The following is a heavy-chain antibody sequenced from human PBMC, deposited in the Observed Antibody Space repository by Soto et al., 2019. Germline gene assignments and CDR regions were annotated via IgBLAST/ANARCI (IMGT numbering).Heavy chain of an antibody. Sequence: SETPSPPPAVFCGSFSGYYLSWVRPPPGKGLEWIGEINHSGSTNYNPSLKSRVTISVDTSKNQFSLKLSSVTAADTAVYYCARGRSEHREDAFDIWGQGTMVTVSS. D-gene: IGHD1-26*01. J-gene: IGHJ3*02. CDR3: ARGRSEHREDAFDI. CDR1: CGSFSGYY. V-gene: IGHV4-34*01. CDR2: INHSGST.